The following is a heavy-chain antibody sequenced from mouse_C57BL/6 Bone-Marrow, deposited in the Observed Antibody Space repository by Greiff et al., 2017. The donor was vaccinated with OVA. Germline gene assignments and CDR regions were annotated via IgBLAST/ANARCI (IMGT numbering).Heavy chain of an antibody. CDR2: IYPRSGNT. CDR3: ARGGLPRSFDY. D-gene: IGHD2-2*01. Sequence: LQESGAELARPGASVKLSCKASGYTFTSYGISWVKQRTGQGLEWIGEIYPRSGNTYYNEKFKGKATLTADKSSSTAYMELRSLTSEDSAVYFCARGGLPRSFDYWGQGTTLTVSS. V-gene: IGHV1-81*01. J-gene: IGHJ2*01. CDR1: GYTFTSYG.